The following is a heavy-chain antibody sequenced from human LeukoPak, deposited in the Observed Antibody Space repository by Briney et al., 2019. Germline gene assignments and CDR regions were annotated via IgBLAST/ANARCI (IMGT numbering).Heavy chain of an antibody. Sequence: SETLSLTCTVSGDSINTYYWSWIRQPAGKGLDWIGRIHTSGSTNYNPSLKSRVTMSLDTSKNQLSLKVNSVTATDTAVYYCGASRDGYIDYWSQGILVTVSS. CDR1: GDSINTYY. CDR2: IHTSGST. CDR3: GASRDGYIDY. J-gene: IGHJ4*02. V-gene: IGHV4-4*07. D-gene: IGHD5-24*01.